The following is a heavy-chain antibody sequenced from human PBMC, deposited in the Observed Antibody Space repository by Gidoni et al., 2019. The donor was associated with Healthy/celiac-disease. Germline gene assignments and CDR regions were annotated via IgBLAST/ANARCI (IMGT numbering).Heavy chain of an antibody. CDR1: GGSISSSSYY. V-gene: IGHV4-39*01. D-gene: IGHD1-26*01. CDR2: IYYSGST. CDR3: ARMGGGSYYYYYYMDV. Sequence: QLQLQESGPGLVKPSETLSLTCTVSGGSISSSSYYWGWIRQPPGKGLEWIGSIYYSGSTYYNPSLKSRVTISVDTSKNQFSLKLSSVTAADTAVYYCARMGGGSYYYYYYMDVWGKGTTVTVSS. J-gene: IGHJ6*03.